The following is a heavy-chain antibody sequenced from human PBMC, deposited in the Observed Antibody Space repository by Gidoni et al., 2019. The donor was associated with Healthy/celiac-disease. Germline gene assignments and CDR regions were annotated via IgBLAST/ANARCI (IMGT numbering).Heavy chain of an antibody. CDR2: IRSKANSYAT. J-gene: IGHJ6*02. Sequence: EVQLVESGGGLVQPGGSLKLSCAASGFTFSGSAMHWVRQASGKGLEWVGRIRSKANSYATAYAASVKGRFTISRDDSKNTAYLQMNSLKTEDTAVYYCTRRYYDSSGYYSDYYGMDVWGQGTTVTVSS. V-gene: IGHV3-73*02. CDR1: GFTFSGSA. CDR3: TRRYYDSSGYYSDYYGMDV. D-gene: IGHD3-22*01.